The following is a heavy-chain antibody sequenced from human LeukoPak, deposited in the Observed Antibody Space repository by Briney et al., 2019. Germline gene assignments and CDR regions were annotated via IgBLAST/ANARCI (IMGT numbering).Heavy chain of an antibody. CDR2: IKQDGSEK. D-gene: IGHD4-17*01. V-gene: IGHV3-7*01. Sequence: PGGSLRLSCAASGFTFSGYWMSWVRQAPGKGLEWVANIKQDGSEKYYVDSVKGRFTISRDNAKNSLYLQMNSLGAEDTAVYYCARDHNYGVIDYWGQGTLVTVSS. CDR1: GFTFSGYW. J-gene: IGHJ4*02. CDR3: ARDHNYGVIDY.